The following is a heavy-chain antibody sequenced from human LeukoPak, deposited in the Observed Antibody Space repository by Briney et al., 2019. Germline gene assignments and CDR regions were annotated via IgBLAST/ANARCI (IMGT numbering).Heavy chain of an antibody. V-gene: IGHV3-23*01. J-gene: IGHJ4*02. CDR3: AKGSHFDWLFRLNY. D-gene: IGHD3-9*01. Sequence: GGSLRLSCAASGFSFSSYGMSWVRQAPEKGLEWVSVISDSGGSTLYADSVKGRFTISRDNSENTLYLQMNSLRVEDTAVYYCAKGSHFDWLFRLNYWGQGTLVTVSS. CDR1: GFSFSSYG. CDR2: ISDSGGST.